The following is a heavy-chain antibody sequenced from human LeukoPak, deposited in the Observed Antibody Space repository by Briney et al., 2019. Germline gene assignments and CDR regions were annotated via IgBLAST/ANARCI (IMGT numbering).Heavy chain of an antibody. V-gene: IGHV3-7*01. Sequence: QTGRSLRLSCAASGLTFSSYWMSWVRQAPGKGLEWVANIKQDGSEKYYGDSVKRRFTISRDNAKNPLYLQMNSLRAEDTAVYYCARDRLIGSSSFLRQNWFDPWGQGTLVTVSS. CDR2: IKQDGSEK. CDR1: GLTFSSYW. J-gene: IGHJ5*02. CDR3: ARDRLIGSSSFLRQNWFDP. D-gene: IGHD6-13*01.